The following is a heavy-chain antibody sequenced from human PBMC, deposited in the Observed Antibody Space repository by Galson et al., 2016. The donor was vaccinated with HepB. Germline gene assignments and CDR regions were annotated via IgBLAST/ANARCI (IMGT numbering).Heavy chain of an antibody. CDR1: GYTFSGYY. CDR2: LSPNSEAT. V-gene: IGHV1-2*04. D-gene: IGHD6-25*01. Sequence: SVKVSCKASGYTFSGYYMHWVRQAPGQGLEWMAWLSPNSEATNYAQKVQGWVTITRDPSINTAYMELTSLTSDATAIYYCATSTGYSSGWGALDIWGQGTMVTVSS. CDR3: ATSTGYSSGWGALDI. J-gene: IGHJ3*02.